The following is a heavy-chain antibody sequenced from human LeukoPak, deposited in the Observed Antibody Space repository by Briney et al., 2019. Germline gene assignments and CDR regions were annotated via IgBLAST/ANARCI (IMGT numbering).Heavy chain of an antibody. CDR3: ARDLSYSLIGLDY. CDR2: IKQDGSEK. Sequence: PEGSLRLSCAASGFTFSSYWMSWVRQAPGKGLEWVANIKQDGSEKYYVDSVKGRFTISRDNAKNSLYLQMNSLRAEDTAVYYCARDLSYSLIGLDYWGQGTLVTVSS. CDR1: GFTFSSYW. V-gene: IGHV3-7*01. D-gene: IGHD4-11*01. J-gene: IGHJ4*02.